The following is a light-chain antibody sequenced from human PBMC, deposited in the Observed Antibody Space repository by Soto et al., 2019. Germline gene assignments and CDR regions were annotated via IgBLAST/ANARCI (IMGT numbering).Light chain of an antibody. CDR1: QSISSW. J-gene: IGKJ1*01. CDR3: VHYGGHWT. V-gene: IGKV1-5*03. Sequence: DIQMTQSPSTLSASVGDRVTITCRASQSISSWLAWYKQRPGKAPKLLTSRASTLESGVPSRSSGSGSGTDFTFTINSLQPDAFATYHCVHYGGHWTFGQGTKVEI. CDR2: RAS.